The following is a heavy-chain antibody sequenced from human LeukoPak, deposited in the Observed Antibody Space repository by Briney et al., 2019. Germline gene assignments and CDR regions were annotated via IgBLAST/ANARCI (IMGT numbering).Heavy chain of an antibody. D-gene: IGHD6-13*01. J-gene: IGHJ4*02. CDR1: GFTFSSYA. CDR2: ISGSGGST. Sequence: GGSLRLSCAASGFTFSSYAMSWVRQAPGKGLEWVSAISGSGGSTYYADSVKGRFTISRDNSKNTLYLQMNSLRAEDTAVYYCAKARRLTAAAGTGGFDYWGQGTLVTVSS. V-gene: IGHV3-23*01. CDR3: AKARRLTAAAGTGGFDY.